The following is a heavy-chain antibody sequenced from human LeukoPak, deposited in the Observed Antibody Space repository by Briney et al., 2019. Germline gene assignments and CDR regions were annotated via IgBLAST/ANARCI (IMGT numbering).Heavy chain of an antibody. CDR2: INHSGST. CDR1: GGSFSGYY. CDR3: ARARRQQLVP. D-gene: IGHD6-13*01. J-gene: IGHJ4*02. V-gene: IGHV4-34*01. Sequence: SETLSLTCAVYGGSFSGYYWSWIRQPPGKGLEWIGEINHSGSTNYNPSLKSRVTISVDTSKNQFSLKLSSVTAADTAVYYCARARRQQLVPWGQGTLVTVSS.